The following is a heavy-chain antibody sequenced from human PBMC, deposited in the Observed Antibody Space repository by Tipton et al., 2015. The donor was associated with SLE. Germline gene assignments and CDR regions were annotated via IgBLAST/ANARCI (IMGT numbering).Heavy chain of an antibody. J-gene: IGHJ4*02. CDR1: GGSISSSSYY. V-gene: IGHV4-39*07. CDR2: IYYSGSS. Sequence: TLSLTCTVSGGSISSSSYYWGWIRRPPGKGLEWIGRIYYSGSSYYNPSLKSRVTISVDTSKNQFSLKLSSVTAADTAVYYCARDPNGGYGSFDYWGLGALVTVSS. CDR3: ARDPNGGYGSFDY. D-gene: IGHD7-27*01.